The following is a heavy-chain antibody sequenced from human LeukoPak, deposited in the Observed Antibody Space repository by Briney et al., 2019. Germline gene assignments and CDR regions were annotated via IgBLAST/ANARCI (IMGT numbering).Heavy chain of an antibody. CDR2: IKQDESEK. CDR1: GFTFSSYW. D-gene: IGHD6-19*01. Sequence: GGSLRLSCVASGFTFSSYWMSWVRQAPGKGLEWVANIKQDESEKYYVDSVKGRFTISRDNAKNSLYLQTNSLRAEDTAVYYCARDFEISSGWGQGTLVTVSS. CDR3: ARDFEISSG. V-gene: IGHV3-7*01. J-gene: IGHJ4*02.